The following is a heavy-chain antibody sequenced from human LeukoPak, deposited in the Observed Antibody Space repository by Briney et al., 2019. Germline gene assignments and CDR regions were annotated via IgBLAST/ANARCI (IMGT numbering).Heavy chain of an antibody. CDR3: ARAPSSGYRFDY. J-gene: IGHJ4*02. D-gene: IGHD3-22*01. CDR2: IYSGGST. V-gene: IGHV3-66*02. CDR1: GFTVSSNY. Sequence: GGSLRLSCAASGFTVSSNYMSWVRQAPGKGLEWVSVIYSGGSTYYADSVKGRFTISRDNSKNTLYLQINSLRTEDTAVYYCARAPSSGYRFDYWGQGTLVTVSS.